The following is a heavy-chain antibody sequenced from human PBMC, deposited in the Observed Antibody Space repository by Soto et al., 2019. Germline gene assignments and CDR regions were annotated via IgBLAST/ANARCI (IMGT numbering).Heavy chain of an antibody. CDR1: GYTFSSYA. CDR3: ARLIGKITMVRGGLKLFDP. D-gene: IGHD3-10*01. CDR2: ISGSGGST. Sequence: GGSMRLSRAASGYTFSSYAMSWVRQAPGKGLEWVSAISGSGGSTYYADSVKGRFTISRDNSKNTLYLQMNSLRAEDTAVYYCARLIGKITMVRGGLKLFDPWGQGTLDTVSS. V-gene: IGHV3-23*01. J-gene: IGHJ5*02.